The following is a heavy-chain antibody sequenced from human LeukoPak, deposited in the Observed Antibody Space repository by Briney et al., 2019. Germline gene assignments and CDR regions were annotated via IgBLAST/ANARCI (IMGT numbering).Heavy chain of an antibody. V-gene: IGHV3-23*01. CDR2: ISGSGGST. Sequence: GGSLRLSCAASGFTFSSYGMSWVRQAPGKGLEWVSTISGSGGSTYYADSVKGRFTISRDNSKNTLYLQMNSLRAEDTAVYYCARESSYYNSSGYFRMDYFDYWGQGTLVTVSS. J-gene: IGHJ4*02. CDR1: GFTFSSYG. CDR3: ARESSYYNSSGYFRMDYFDY. D-gene: IGHD3-22*01.